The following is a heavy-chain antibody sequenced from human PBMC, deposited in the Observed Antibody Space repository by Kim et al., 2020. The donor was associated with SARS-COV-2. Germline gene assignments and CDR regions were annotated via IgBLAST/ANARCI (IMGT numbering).Heavy chain of an antibody. J-gene: IGHJ4*02. CDR3: ARGRYDSSGYPD. V-gene: IGHV1-18*01. Sequence: NDAQKLQGRVTMTTDTSTSTAYMELRSLRSDDTAVYYCARGRYDSSGYPDWGQGTLVTVSS. D-gene: IGHD3-22*01.